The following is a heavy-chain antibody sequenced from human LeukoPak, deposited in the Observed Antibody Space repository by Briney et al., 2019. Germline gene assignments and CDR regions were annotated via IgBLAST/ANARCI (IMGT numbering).Heavy chain of an antibody. CDR2: INHSGST. V-gene: IGHV4-34*01. J-gene: IGHJ1*01. D-gene: IGHD6-13*01. Sequence: SETLSLTCAVYGGSFSGYYWSWIRQPPGKGLEWIGEINHSGSTNYNPSLKSRVTISVDTSKNQFSLKLSSVTAADTAVYYCARGPSYSSSWNYTPKYFQHWGQGTLVTVSS. CDR3: ARGPSYSSSWNYTPKYFQH. CDR1: GGSFSGYY.